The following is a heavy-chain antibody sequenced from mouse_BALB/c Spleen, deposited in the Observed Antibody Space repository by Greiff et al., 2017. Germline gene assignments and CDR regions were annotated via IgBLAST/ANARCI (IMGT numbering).Heavy chain of an antibody. CDR3: ARSGSSYDYAMDY. V-gene: IGHV3-8*02. Sequence: VQLKQSGPSLVKPSQTLSLTCSVTGDSITSGYWNWIRKFPGNKLEYMGYISYSGSTYYNPSLKSRISITRDTSKNQYYLQLNSVTTEDTATYYCARSGSSYDYAMDYWGQGTSVTVSS. D-gene: IGHD1-1*01. J-gene: IGHJ4*01. CDR1: GDSITSGY. CDR2: ISYSGST.